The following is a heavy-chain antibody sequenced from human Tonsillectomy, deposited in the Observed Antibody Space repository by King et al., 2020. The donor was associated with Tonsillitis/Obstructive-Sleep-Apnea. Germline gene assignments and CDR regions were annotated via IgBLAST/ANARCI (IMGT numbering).Heavy chain of an antibody. V-gene: IGHV4-31*03. CDR2: MYYSGST. D-gene: IGHD4-11*01. CDR3: ARSRTVTANWFDP. CDR1: GGSISSGGYY. J-gene: IGHJ5*02. Sequence: PLQESGPGLVKPSQTLSLTCTVSGGSISSGGYYWSWIRQHPGKGLEWIGYMYYSGSTYYNPSLKSRVTISVDTSKNQFSLKLSSVTAADTAVYYCARSRTVTANWFDPWGQGTLVTVSS.